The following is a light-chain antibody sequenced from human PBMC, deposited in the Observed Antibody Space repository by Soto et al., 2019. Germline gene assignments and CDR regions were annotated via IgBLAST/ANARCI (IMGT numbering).Light chain of an antibody. CDR2: GAS. V-gene: IGKV3-20*01. CDR3: QQYNSYPQT. CDR1: QSLGGNF. J-gene: IGKJ1*01. Sequence: EIVLTQSPDTLSLSPGERATLSCRASQSLGGNFLAWYQEKPGQAPRLLIYGASTRASGIPDRFSGSGSGTDFTLTISSLQPDDFATYYCQQYNSYPQTFGQGTKVDIK.